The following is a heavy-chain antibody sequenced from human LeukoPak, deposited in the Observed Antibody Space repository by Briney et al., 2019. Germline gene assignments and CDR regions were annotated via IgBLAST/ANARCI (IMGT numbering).Heavy chain of an antibody. J-gene: IGHJ3*02. CDR2: IYSKTDGGTA. CDR3: TTGFFGVVNDAFDI. Sequence: GGSLRLSCAASGFTLNNAWMNWVRQAPGKGLEWVGRIYSKTDGGTADYAAPVKGRFTISRDDSKNTLWLQMNSLKTEDKAVYYCTTGFFGVVNDAFDIWGQGTMVIVSS. V-gene: IGHV3-15*01. CDR1: GFTLNNAW. D-gene: IGHD3-3*01.